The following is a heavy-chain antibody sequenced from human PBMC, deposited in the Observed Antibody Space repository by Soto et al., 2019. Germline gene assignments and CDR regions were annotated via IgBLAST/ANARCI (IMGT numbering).Heavy chain of an antibody. D-gene: IGHD2-2*02. CDR2: IKQDGSEK. Sequence: PGGSLRLSCAASGFTFSSYLMSWVRQAPGKGLEWVANIKQDGSEKYYVDSVKGRFTISRDNAKNSLYLQMNSLRAEDTAVYYCARDRIVVVPPAILSAYYYYGMDVWGPGTTLTV. CDR1: GFTFSSYL. J-gene: IGHJ6*02. V-gene: IGHV3-7*01. CDR3: ARDRIVVVPPAILSAYYYYGMDV.